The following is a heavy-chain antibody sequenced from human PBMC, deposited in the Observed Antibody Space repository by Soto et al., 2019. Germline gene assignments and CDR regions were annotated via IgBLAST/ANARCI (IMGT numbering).Heavy chain of an antibody. J-gene: IGHJ4*02. CDR3: ARGWHTFDY. D-gene: IGHD2-15*01. V-gene: IGHV3-30-3*01. CDR1: GFSFSSYA. Sequence: QVQLVESGGGVVQPGRSLRLSCAAAGFSFSSYAMHWVRQAPGKGLEWVAVISYDGSSQYYADSVKGRFTISRDNSKNTLYLQMNSLRAEDTAMYYRARGWHTFDYWGQGTVVTVSS. CDR2: ISYDGSSQ.